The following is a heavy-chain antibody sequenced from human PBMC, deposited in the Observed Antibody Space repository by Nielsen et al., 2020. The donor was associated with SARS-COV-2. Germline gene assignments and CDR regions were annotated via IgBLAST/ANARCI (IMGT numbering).Heavy chain of an antibody. CDR1: GGSISSYY. V-gene: IGHV4-59*08. J-gene: IGHJ3*02. CDR2: IYYSGST. D-gene: IGHD4-23*01. CDR3: ARRGYGGPRAFDI. Sequence: GSLRLSCTVPGGSISSYYWSWIRQPPGKGLEWIGYIYYSGSTNYNPSLKSRVTISVDTSKNQFSLKLSSVTAADTAVYYCARRGYGGPRAFDIWGQGTMVTVSS.